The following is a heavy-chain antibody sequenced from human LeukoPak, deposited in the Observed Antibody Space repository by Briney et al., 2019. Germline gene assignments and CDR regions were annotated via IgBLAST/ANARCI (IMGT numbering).Heavy chain of an antibody. J-gene: IGHJ4*02. D-gene: IGHD3-10*01. CDR3: ARMTYYYGSGSSYYFDY. Sequence: SETPSLTCTVSGGSISSYYWSWIRQPAGKGLEWIGRIYTSGSTNYNPSLKSRVTMSVDTSKNQFSLKLSSVTAADTAVYYCARMTYYYGSGSSYYFDYWGQGTLVTVSS. CDR1: GGSISSYY. CDR2: IYTSGST. V-gene: IGHV4-4*07.